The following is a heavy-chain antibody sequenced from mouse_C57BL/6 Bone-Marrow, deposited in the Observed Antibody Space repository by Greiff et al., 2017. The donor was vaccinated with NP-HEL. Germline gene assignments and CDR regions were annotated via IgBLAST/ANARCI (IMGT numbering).Heavy chain of an antibody. CDR2: IDPSDSYT. D-gene: IGHD1-1*01. CDR1: GYTFTSYW. J-gene: IGHJ3*01. V-gene: IGHV1-69*01. Sequence: QVQLQQPGAELVMPGASVKLSCKASGYTFTSYWMHWVKQRPGQGLEWIGEIDPSDSYTNYNQKFKGKSTLTVDKSSSTAYMQLSSLTSEDSAVYYCARGFPLCTTVVPVFAYWGQGTLVTVSA. CDR3: ARGFPLCTTVVPVFAY.